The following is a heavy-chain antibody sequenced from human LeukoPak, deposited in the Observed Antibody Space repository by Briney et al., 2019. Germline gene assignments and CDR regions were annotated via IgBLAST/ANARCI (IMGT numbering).Heavy chain of an antibody. CDR2: ISAYNGNT. Sequence: ASVKVSCKASGYTFTSYGISWVRQAPGQGLEWMGWISAYNGNTNYAQKLQGRVTMTTDTSTSTAYMELRSLRSDGTAVYYCASGDYYDSSGYYPFDYWGQGTLVTVSS. D-gene: IGHD3-22*01. J-gene: IGHJ4*02. CDR3: ASGDYYDSSGYYPFDY. CDR1: GYTFTSYG. V-gene: IGHV1-18*01.